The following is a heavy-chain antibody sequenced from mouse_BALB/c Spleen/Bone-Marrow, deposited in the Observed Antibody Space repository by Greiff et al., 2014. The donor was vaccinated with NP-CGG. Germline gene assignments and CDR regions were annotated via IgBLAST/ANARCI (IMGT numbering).Heavy chain of an antibody. CDR1: GFTFSAYY. J-gene: IGHJ3*01. V-gene: IGHV5-12*02. Sequence: VQLKESGGGLVQPGGSLKLSCATSGFTFSAYYMYWVRQTPEKRLEWVAYISNGGGSTYYPDTVKGRFTISRDNAKNTLYLQMSRLKSEDTAMYYCARHNYDETWFAYWGQGTLVTVSA. D-gene: IGHD2-4*01. CDR3: ARHNYDETWFAY. CDR2: ISNGGGST.